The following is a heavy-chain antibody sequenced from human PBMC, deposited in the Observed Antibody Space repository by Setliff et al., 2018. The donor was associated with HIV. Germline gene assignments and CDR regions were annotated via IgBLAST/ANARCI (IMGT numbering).Heavy chain of an antibody. CDR2: IIPILGIA. J-gene: IGHJ5*02. V-gene: IGHV1-69*10. Sequence: ASVKVSCKASGGTFSSYAISWVRQAPGQGLEWMGGIIPILGIANYAQKFQGSVTITADKSTSTAYLELSSLRSEDTAVYYCARDPMSRGYARFDPWGQGTLVTV. CDR1: GGTFSSYA. D-gene: IGHD5-18*01. CDR3: ARDPMSRGYARFDP.